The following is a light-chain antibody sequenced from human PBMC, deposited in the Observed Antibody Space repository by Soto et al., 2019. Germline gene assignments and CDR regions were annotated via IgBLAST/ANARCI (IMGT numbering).Light chain of an antibody. Sequence: DIQMTQSPSSLSASVGDRVTITCRPSQSISTYLNWYQQKPGKAPKLLIYAASSLQSGVPSRFSGSGSGTDSTLTISSLQPEDFATYYCQQSYSIPRTFGPGTKVDIK. CDR3: QQSYSIPRT. V-gene: IGKV1-39*01. CDR2: AAS. J-gene: IGKJ2*01. CDR1: QSISTY.